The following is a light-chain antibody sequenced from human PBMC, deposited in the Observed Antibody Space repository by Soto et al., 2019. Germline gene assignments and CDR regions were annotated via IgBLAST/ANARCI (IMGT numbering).Light chain of an antibody. V-gene: IGKV1-5*03. Sequence: DIKMTQSPSTLSASVGDRVTITCRASQSISSWLAWYQQKPGKAPKLLIYKASSLESGIPSRFSGSGSGTEFTLTISSLQPDDFATYYCQQYNGTFGQGTKVEIK. CDR2: KAS. J-gene: IGKJ1*01. CDR1: QSISSW. CDR3: QQYNGT.